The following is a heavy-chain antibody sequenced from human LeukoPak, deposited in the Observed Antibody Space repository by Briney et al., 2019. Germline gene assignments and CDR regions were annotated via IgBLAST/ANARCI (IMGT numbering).Heavy chain of an antibody. J-gene: IGHJ4*02. CDR1: GFTLSSYS. Sequence: GGSLRLSCAAPGFTLSSYSLNWVRQAPGKGLEWVSSITSSSNYIYYASSVRGRFTISRDNAKNSLYLQMNSLRAEDAAVYYCARDLRLWGQGTLVTVSS. CDR3: ARDLRL. CDR2: ITSSSNYI. V-gene: IGHV3-21*01.